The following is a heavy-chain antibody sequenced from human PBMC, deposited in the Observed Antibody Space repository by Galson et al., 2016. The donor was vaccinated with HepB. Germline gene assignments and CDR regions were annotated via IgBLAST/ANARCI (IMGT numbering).Heavy chain of an antibody. V-gene: IGHV1-3*01. CDR1: GYTFSRYP. Sequence: SVKVSCKASGYTFSRYPMHWVRQAPGQSLEWMGWINPGNGNAKYSQKFQGRVTITRDTTASTAYMELSSLRSEDTAVYYCARNPNSHYYYYYYGLDVRGQGTTVTVSS. CDR2: INPGNGNA. D-gene: IGHD4-23*01. CDR3: ARNPNSHYYYYYYGLDV. J-gene: IGHJ6*02.